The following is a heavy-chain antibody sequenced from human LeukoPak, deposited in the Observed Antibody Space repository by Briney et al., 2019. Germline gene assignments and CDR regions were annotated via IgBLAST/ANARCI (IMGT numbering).Heavy chain of an antibody. CDR2: TYYRSKWYN. J-gene: IGHJ5*02. V-gene: IGHV6-1*01. CDR1: GDSVSSNSAA. D-gene: IGHD6-13*01. CDR3: ARNPIAEVGGNWFDP. Sequence: SQTLSLTCAISGDSVSSNSAAWNWIRQSPSRGLEWLGRTYYRSKWYNDYAVSVKSRISINPDTSKNQFSLQLNSVTPEDTAVYYCARNPIAEVGGNWFDPWGQGTLVTVSS.